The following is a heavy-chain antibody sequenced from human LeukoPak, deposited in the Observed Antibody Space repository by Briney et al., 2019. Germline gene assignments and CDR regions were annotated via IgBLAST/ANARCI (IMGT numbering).Heavy chain of an antibody. D-gene: IGHD4-17*01. V-gene: IGHV1-2*02. Sequence: GASVKVSCKASGYTFTGYFLHWVRQAPGQGLEWMGWINPNSGGTNYAQKFQGRVTMTRDTSISTAYMELSRLRSDDTAVYYCARDAVTTGLGTNWFDPWGQGTLVTVSS. J-gene: IGHJ5*02. CDR1: GYTFTGYF. CDR3: ARDAVTTGLGTNWFDP. CDR2: INPNSGGT.